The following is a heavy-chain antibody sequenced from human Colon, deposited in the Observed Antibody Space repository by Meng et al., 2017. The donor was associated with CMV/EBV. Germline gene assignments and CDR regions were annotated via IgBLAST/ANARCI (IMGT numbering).Heavy chain of an antibody. D-gene: IGHD2-2*01. CDR1: GYTFNNYG. Sequence: ASVKVSCKASGYTFNNYGISWVRQAPGQGLEWVGWISVDSGKTNYAQKVQGRLTMTIDTSTTTAYMELGSLKSDDTAVYYCARDLYCSITSWPYASYYLDLWGQGTLVTVSS. J-gene: IGHJ4*02. V-gene: IGHV1-18*01. CDR2: ISVDSGKT. CDR3: ARDLYCSITSWPYASYYLDL.